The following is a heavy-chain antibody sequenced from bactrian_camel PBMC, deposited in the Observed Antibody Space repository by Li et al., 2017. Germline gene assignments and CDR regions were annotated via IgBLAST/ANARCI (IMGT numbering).Heavy chain of an antibody. D-gene: IGHD2*01. CDR1: TANRDC. CDR2: IYPGSGQDT. V-gene: IGHV3-2*01. J-gene: IGHJ4*01. Sequence: VQLVESGGGLVQPGGSLRLTCTATANRDCMGWFRQAPGKKRETVASIYPGSGQDTFYADAVKGRFTISRDNATNTVYLQMNSLKPEDTAVYYCVSLVGRPLVHQGTQVTVS.